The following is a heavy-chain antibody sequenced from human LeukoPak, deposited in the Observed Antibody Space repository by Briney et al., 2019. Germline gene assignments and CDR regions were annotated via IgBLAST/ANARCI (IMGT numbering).Heavy chain of an antibody. CDR1: GGSFSGYY. CDR3: ARGQDRSGWYGTLNY. V-gene: IGHV4-34*01. Sequence: PSETLSLTCAVSGGSFSGYYWTWIRQPPGKGLQCTWEINHSGSTNYNPSLKSRVTISVDTSKNQFSLKLSSVTAADTAVYYCARGQDRSGWYGTLNYWGQGTLVTVSS. D-gene: IGHD6-19*01. J-gene: IGHJ4*02. CDR2: INHSGST.